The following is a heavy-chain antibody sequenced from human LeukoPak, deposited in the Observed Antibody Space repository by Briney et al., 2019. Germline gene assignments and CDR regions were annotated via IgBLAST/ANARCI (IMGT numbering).Heavy chain of an antibody. J-gene: IGHJ4*02. D-gene: IGHD1-7*01. CDR2: ISYDGTDE. CDR1: GFIFSYYA. CDR3: ARGGVVTGTKYALEY. V-gene: IGHV3-30*01. Sequence: AGSLRLSCTASGFIFSYYAMHWVRQAPGKGLEWVAIISYDGTDENFADSVEGRFTISRDNSMNTLYLQMNSLRHEDTAVYFCARGGVVTGTKYALEYWGQGTLVTVSS.